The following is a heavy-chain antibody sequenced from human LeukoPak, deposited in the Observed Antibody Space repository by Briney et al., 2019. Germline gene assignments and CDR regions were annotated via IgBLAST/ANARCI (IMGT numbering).Heavy chain of an antibody. V-gene: IGHV4-38-2*02. D-gene: IGHD6-19*01. Sequence: PLETLSLTCSVSGYSISSGFYWGWIRQPPGKGLEWIGSIYHSGSTNYNPSLKSRVTISVDTSKNQVSLKLRSVTAADTAVYYCARGDSGWYLGLGFDYWGQGTLVTVSS. CDR2: IYHSGST. CDR1: GYSISSGFY. J-gene: IGHJ4*02. CDR3: ARGDSGWYLGLGFDY.